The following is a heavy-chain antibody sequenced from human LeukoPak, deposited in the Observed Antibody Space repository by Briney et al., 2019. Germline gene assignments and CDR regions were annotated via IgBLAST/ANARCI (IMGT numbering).Heavy chain of an antibody. J-gene: IGHJ4*02. CDR1: GFTFTTYT. CDR2: ISSSSSYI. Sequence: GGSLRLSCAASGFTFTTYTMNWVRHAPGKGLEWVSSISSSSSYIFYADSVKGRFTISRDNAKNSLYLQMNSLRAEDTAVYYCAGDFYGDYSFDYWGQGTLVTVSS. D-gene: IGHD4-17*01. CDR3: AGDFYGDYSFDY. V-gene: IGHV3-21*01.